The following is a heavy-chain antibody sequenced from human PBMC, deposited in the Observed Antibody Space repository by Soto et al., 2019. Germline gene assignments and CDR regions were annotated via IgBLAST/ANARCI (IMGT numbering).Heavy chain of an antibody. V-gene: IGHV1-46*01. Sequence: GASVKVSCKASGYTFTSYYMHWVRQAPGQGLEWMGIINPSGGSTSYAQKFQGRVTMTRDTSTSTVYMELSSLRSEDTAVYYCAGGYYGGTALDVFDIWGQGTMVTVSS. CDR1: GYTFTSYY. CDR2: INPSGGST. CDR3: AGGYYGGTALDVFDI. J-gene: IGHJ3*02. D-gene: IGHD4-17*01.